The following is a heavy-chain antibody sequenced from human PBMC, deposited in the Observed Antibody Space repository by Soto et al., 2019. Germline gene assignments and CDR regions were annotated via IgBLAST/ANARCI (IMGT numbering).Heavy chain of an antibody. CDR2: ISWNSGSI. Sequence: GGSLRLSCAASGVTFDDYAMHWVRQAPGKGLGWVSGISWNSGSIGYADSVKGRFTISRDNAKNSLYLQMNSLRAEDTALYYCAKDMDDYGGYGMHVWGQGTTVTVSS. J-gene: IGHJ6*02. D-gene: IGHD4-17*01. CDR3: AKDMDDYGGYGMHV. V-gene: IGHV3-9*01. CDR1: GVTFDDYA.